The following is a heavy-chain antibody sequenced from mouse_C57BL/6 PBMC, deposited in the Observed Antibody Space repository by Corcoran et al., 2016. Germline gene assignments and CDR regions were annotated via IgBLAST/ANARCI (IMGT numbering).Heavy chain of an antibody. J-gene: IGHJ3*01. D-gene: IGHD2-4*01. CDR1: GYTFTTYG. V-gene: IGHV9-3*01. Sequence: QIQLVQSGPELKKPGETVKISCKASGYTFTTYGMSWVKQAPGKGLKWMGWINTYSGVPTYADDFKGRFAFSLATSASTAYLQINNLKNEDTATYFCARSHYDYAAYWGQGTLVTVSA. CDR2: INTYSGVP. CDR3: ARSHYDYAAY.